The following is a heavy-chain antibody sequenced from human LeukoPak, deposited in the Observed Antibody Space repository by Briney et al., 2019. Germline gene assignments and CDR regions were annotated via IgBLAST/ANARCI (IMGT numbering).Heavy chain of an antibody. J-gene: IGHJ4*02. D-gene: IGHD3-10*01. CDR3: ASSSNRPYGSGSFGGDYFDY. Sequence: SVKVSCKASGGTSNSHAISWVRQAPGQGLEWMGRIIPILGIANYAQKFQGRVTITADKSTSTAYMELSSLRSEDTAVYYCASSSNRPYGSGSFGGDYFDYWGQGTLVTVSS. CDR2: IIPILGIA. V-gene: IGHV1-69*04. CDR1: GGTSNSHA.